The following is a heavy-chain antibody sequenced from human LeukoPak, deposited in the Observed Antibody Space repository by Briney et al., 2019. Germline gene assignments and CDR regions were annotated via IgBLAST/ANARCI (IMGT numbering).Heavy chain of an antibody. J-gene: IGHJ5*02. CDR2: IYYSGST. CDR3: ARVDYRSGSSSSWFDP. Sequence: NTSETLSLTCTVSSGSISSGSYYWGWIRQPPGKGLEWIGTIYYSGSTYYNPSLKSRVTISVDTSKNQFSLKVGSVTAADTAVYYCARVDYRSGSSSSWFDPWGQGTLVTVS. D-gene: IGHD3-10*01. V-gene: IGHV4-39*01. CDR1: SGSISSGSYY.